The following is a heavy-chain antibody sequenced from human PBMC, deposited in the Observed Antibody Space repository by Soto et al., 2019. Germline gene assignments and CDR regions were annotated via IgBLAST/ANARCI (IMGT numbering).Heavy chain of an antibody. CDR1: GFTFRNYG. D-gene: IGHD1-26*01. J-gene: IGHJ3*02. V-gene: IGHV3-33*01. CDR3: ARDGGSYSNACDI. Sequence: QVQLVESGGGVVQPGRSLTLSCAASGFTFRNYGMHWVRQAPGKGLEWVTIIWYDGNNKYYADSVKGRFTISRDNSKNTLYLQMNSLRAEATAVYYCARDGGSYSNACDIWGQGTLVTVSS. CDR2: IWYDGNNK.